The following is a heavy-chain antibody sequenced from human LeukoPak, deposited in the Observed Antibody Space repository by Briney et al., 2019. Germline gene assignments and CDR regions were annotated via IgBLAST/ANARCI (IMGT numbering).Heavy chain of an antibody. V-gene: IGHV3-33*08. D-gene: IGHD4-17*01. CDR2: IWYDGSNK. J-gene: IGHJ2*01. Sequence: PGGSLRLSCAASGFTFSSHWMSWVRQAPGKGLEWVAVIWYDGSNKYYADSVKGRFTISRDNSKNTLYLQMNSLRAEDTAVYYCARSVTTVRNWYFDLWGRGTLVTVSS. CDR3: ARSVTTVRNWYFDL. CDR1: GFTFSSHW.